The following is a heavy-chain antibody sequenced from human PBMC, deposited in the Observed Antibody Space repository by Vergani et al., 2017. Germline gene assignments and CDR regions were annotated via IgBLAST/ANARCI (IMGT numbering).Heavy chain of an antibody. Sequence: EQLVESGGGVVQPGGSLRLSCAASGFTFSSYGMHWVRQAPGKGLEWVSSISSSSSYIYYADSVKGRFTISRDNAKNSLYLQMNSLRAEDTAVYYCARGEGWFDPWGQGTLVTVSS. D-gene: IGHD3-16*01. CDR2: ISSSSSYI. CDR1: GFTFSSYG. J-gene: IGHJ5*02. CDR3: ARGEGWFDP. V-gene: IGHV3-21*01.